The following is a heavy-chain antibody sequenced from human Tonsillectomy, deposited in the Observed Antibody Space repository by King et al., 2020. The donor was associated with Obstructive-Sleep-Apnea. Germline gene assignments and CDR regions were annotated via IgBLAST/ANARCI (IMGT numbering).Heavy chain of an antibody. J-gene: IGHJ6*02. CDR1: GGSISSYY. CDR3: ARDPPTVTTEQNYYYYYGMDV. D-gene: IGHD4-17*01. Sequence: QLQESGPGLVKPSETLSLTCTVSGGSISSYYWSWIRQPPGKGLEWIGYIYYSGSTNYNPSLKSRVTISVDTSKNQFSLKLSSVTAADTAVYYCARDPPTVTTEQNYYYYYGMDVWGQGTTVTVSS. V-gene: IGHV4-59*01. CDR2: IYYSGST.